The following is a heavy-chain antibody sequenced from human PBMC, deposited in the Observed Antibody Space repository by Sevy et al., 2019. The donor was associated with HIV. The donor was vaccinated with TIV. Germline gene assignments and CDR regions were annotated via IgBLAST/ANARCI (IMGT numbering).Heavy chain of an antibody. CDR2: IYYIGNT. CDR3: ARWTMGITMIQGEFDS. CDR1: GGSISNSAYY. J-gene: IGHJ5*01. V-gene: IGHV4-39*02. Sequence: SETLSLTCTVSGGSISNSAYYWGWIRQPPGKGLEWIGNIYYIGNTYYKPSLKSRVTLSVDTSKNHFSLKLTSVTAADTAVYYCARWTMGITMIQGEFDSWGQGTMVTVSS. D-gene: IGHD3-10*01.